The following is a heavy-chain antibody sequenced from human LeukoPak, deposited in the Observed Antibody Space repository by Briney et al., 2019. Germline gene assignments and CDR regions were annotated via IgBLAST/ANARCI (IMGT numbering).Heavy chain of an antibody. D-gene: IGHD1-26*01. V-gene: IGHV3-7*03. CDR3: ARPAPSGNYLGHYFDY. CDR2: IKQDGSEK. J-gene: IGHJ4*02. CDR1: GFTFSNYW. Sequence: GGSLRLSCAASGFTFSNYWMSWVRQAPGKGLEWVANIKQDGSEKYYVDSVKGRFTISRDNAKNSLYLQMNSLRAEDTAVYYCARPAPSGNYLGHYFDYWGQGTLVTVSS.